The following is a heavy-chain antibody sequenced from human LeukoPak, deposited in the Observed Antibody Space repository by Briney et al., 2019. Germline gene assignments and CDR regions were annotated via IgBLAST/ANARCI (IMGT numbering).Heavy chain of an antibody. J-gene: IGHJ4*02. Sequence: ASVKVPCKTSGYTFTSYGISWVRQAPGQGLEWMGWISTYNGNTDYAQNLQGRVTMTKDTSTSTAYMELRSLRSDDTAVYYCARDPPRIAVAGTGDYWGQGTLVTVSS. CDR3: ARDPPRIAVAGTGDY. D-gene: IGHD6-19*01. CDR2: ISTYNGNT. CDR1: GYTFTSYG. V-gene: IGHV1-18*01.